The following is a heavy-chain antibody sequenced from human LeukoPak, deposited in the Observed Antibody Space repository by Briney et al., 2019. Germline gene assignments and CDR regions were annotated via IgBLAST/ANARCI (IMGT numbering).Heavy chain of an antibody. V-gene: IGHV4-38-2*02. Sequence: SETLSLTCAVSGYSISSGYYWGWIRQPPRKGLEWIGSIYHSGSTYYNPSLKSRVTISVDTSKNQFSLKLSSVTAADTAVYYCARDHKSDYYDSSGYYVYALDIWGQGTMVTVSS. CDR3: ARDHKSDYYDSSGYYVYALDI. CDR1: GYSISSGYY. J-gene: IGHJ3*02. CDR2: IYHSGST. D-gene: IGHD3-22*01.